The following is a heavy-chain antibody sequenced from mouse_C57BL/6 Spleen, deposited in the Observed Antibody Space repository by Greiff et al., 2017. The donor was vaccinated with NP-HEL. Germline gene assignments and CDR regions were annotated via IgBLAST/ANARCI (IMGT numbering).Heavy chain of an antibody. J-gene: IGHJ2*01. CDR2: ISSGGSYT. CDR1: GFTFSSYG. Sequence: EVQLQQSGGDLVKPGGSLKLSCAASGFTFSSYGMSWVRQTPDKRLEWVATISSGGSYTYYPDSVKGRFTISRDNAKNTLYLQMSSLKSEDTAMYYCARPSYYYGSSHYFDYWGQGTTLTVSS. V-gene: IGHV5-6*01. D-gene: IGHD1-1*01. CDR3: ARPSYYYGSSHYFDY.